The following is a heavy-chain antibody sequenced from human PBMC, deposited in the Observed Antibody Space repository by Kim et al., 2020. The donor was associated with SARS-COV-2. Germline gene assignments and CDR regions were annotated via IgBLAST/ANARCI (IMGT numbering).Heavy chain of an antibody. CDR1: GFTFSGST. D-gene: IGHD6-19*01. Sequence: GGSLRLSCAASGFTFSGSTMHWVRQASGKGLEWVGRIRSKANSYSTAYAASVKGRFTISRDDSQNTAYLQMNSLKTEDTAVYYCTRVNPISGGWYDAFDIWGQGTMVTVSS. J-gene: IGHJ3*02. V-gene: IGHV3-73*01. CDR2: IRSKANSYST. CDR3: TRVNPISGGWYDAFDI.